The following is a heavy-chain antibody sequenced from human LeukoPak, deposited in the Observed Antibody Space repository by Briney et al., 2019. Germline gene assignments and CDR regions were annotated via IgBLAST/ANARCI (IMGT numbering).Heavy chain of an antibody. CDR1: GGTFSSYA. CDR3: ASGGSYLISTVAPFDY. CDR2: IIPIFGTA. D-gene: IGHD1-26*01. J-gene: IGHJ4*02. V-gene: IGHV1-69*06. Sequence: ASVKVSCKASGGTFSSYAISWVRQAPGQGLEWMGGIIPIFGTANYAQKFQGRVTITADKSTSTAYMELSSLRSEDTAVYYCASGGSYLISTVAPFDYWGQGTLVTVSS.